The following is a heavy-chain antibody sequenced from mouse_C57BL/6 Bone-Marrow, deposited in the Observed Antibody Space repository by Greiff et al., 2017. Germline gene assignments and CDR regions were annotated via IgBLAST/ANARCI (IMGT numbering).Heavy chain of an antibody. CDR1: GYTFTSYW. Sequence: QVQLQQPGAELVQPGASVKVSCKASGYTFTSYWLHWVKQRPGQGLEWIGRIHPSDSNTNYNQKFTGKATLTVDKASSTAYMQLSSLTSEDSAVYYGSIGVITTVGCDYWGQGTTLTVSS. J-gene: IGHJ2*01. V-gene: IGHV1-74*01. D-gene: IGHD1-1*01. CDR2: IHPSDSNT. CDR3: SIGVITTVGCDY.